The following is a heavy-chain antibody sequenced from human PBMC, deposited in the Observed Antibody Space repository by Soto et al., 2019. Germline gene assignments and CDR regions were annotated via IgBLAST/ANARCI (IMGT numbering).Heavy chain of an antibody. CDR3: ASYYDSSGYTDY. D-gene: IGHD3-22*01. V-gene: IGHV3-66*01. J-gene: IGHJ4*02. CDR1: GFTVSGNY. CDR2: IYGDGST. Sequence: PGGSLRLSCAASGFTVSGNYIMWVRQAPGKGLEWVSVIYGDGSTYYADSVKGRFTISRDNSKNTLYLQMYSLRAEDTATYYCASYYDSSGYTDYWGQGTLVTVSS.